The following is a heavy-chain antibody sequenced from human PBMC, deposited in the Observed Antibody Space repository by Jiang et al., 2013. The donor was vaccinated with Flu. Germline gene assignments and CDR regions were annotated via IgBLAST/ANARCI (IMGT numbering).Heavy chain of an antibody. Sequence: PGLVKPSETLSLTCIVSGGSNSNFYYWTWIRQTPGKGLEWIGNVHSSGSTNYNPSLKSRVTILIDTSKSQISLRLTSVTSADTATYYCVRESGGGYYYYGMDVWGHGTTVTVSS. CDR3: VRESGGGYYYYGMDV. V-gene: IGHV4-59*01. CDR1: GGSNSNFYY. D-gene: IGHD3-10*01. CDR2: VHSSGST. J-gene: IGHJ6*02.